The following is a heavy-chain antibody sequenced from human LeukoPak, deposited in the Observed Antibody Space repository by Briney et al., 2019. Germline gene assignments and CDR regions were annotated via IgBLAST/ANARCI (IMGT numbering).Heavy chain of an antibody. D-gene: IGHD5-18*01. CDR2: INPNSGGT. Sequence: ASVKVSCKASGYSFTGYYMHWVRQAPGQGLEWMGRINPNSGGTKYAQKFKGRVTMTRDTSISTAYMELSRLRSDDTAGYYCARVDTAMVAGGGDYWGQGTLVTVSS. CDR1: GYSFTGYY. V-gene: IGHV1-2*06. CDR3: ARVDTAMVAGGGDY. J-gene: IGHJ4*02.